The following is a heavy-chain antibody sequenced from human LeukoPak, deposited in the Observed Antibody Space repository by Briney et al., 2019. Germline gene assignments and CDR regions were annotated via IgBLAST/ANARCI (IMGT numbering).Heavy chain of an antibody. Sequence: GRSLRLSCAASGFTFDDYAMHWVRQAPGKGLEWVSGISWNSGSIGYADSVKGRFTISRDNAKNSLYLQMNSLRAEDTALYYCAKDGEVYYDSSGFQDYWGQGTLVTVSS. J-gene: IGHJ4*02. CDR2: ISWNSGSI. CDR1: GFTFDDYA. V-gene: IGHV3-9*01. D-gene: IGHD3-22*01. CDR3: AKDGEVYYDSSGFQDY.